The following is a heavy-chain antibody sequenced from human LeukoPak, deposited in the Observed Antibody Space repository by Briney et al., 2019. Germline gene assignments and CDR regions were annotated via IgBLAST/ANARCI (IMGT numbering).Heavy chain of an antibody. CDR2: IYLYGTT. J-gene: IGHJ5*02. Sequence: SETLSLTCSVSIGSISSSKWWSWVRQSPVKGLEWIGEIYLYGTTNYNPSLKSRVTISVDTSKNQFSLKLSSVTAADTAVYYCARAHYGSGPYNWFDPWGQGTLVTVSS. CDR1: IGSISSSKW. D-gene: IGHD3-10*01. CDR3: ARAHYGSGPYNWFDP. V-gene: IGHV4-4*02.